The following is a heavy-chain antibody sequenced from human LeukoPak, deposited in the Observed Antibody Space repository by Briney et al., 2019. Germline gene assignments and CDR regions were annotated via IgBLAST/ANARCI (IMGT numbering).Heavy chain of an antibody. Sequence: SETLSLTCSVSGDSISSVSYYWSWIRQPAGKGLEWIGRIYTSGSTNYNPSLKSRVTLSVDTSKNQFSLRLNSVTAADTAVYYCARGREWWLYYFDYWGQGTLVTVSS. CDR1: GDSISSVSYY. CDR3: ARGREWWLYYFDY. D-gene: IGHD2-15*01. CDR2: IYTSGST. J-gene: IGHJ4*02. V-gene: IGHV4-61*02.